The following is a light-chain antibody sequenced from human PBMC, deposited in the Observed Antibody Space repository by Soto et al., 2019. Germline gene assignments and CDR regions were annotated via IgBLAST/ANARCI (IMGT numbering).Light chain of an antibody. Sequence: SYELTQPPSVSVSPGQTASITCSGDKLGDKYACWYQQKPGQSPVLVIYQNNQRPSGIPERFSGSNFGNTATLTISGTQAMDEADYYCQAWDSSTVVFGGGTKLTVL. V-gene: IGLV3-1*01. J-gene: IGLJ2*01. CDR3: QAWDSSTVV. CDR1: KLGDKY. CDR2: QNN.